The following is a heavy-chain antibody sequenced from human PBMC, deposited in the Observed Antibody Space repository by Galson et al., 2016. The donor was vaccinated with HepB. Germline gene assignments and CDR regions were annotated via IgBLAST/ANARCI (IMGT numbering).Heavy chain of an antibody. CDR1: GFTFRSHA. CDR2: ITAGSTST. CDR3: ARDPASFYYDSRFHPHDY. V-gene: IGHV3-23*01. Sequence: SLRLSCAASGFTFRSHAMRWVRQAPGRGLEWVSSITAGSTSTFYTDSVKGRFTMSRDNSKNTLYLQMNSLRAEDAAIYYCARDPASFYYDSRFHPHDYWGQGTLVTASS. D-gene: IGHD3-22*01. J-gene: IGHJ4*02.